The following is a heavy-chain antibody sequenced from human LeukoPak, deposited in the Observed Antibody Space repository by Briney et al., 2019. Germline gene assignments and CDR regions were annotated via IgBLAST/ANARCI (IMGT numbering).Heavy chain of an antibody. CDR2: MNPNSGNT. CDR3: ARGYRSRAYYYDTSGYLSVFDI. Sequence: ASVKVSCKASGYTFTSYDINWVRQATGQGLERMGWMNPNSGNTGYAQKFQGRVTITRNISISTAYMELSSLRSEDTAVYYCARGYRSRAYYYDTSGYLSVFDIWGQGTMVTVSS. V-gene: IGHV1-8*03. CDR1: GYTFTSYD. D-gene: IGHD3-22*01. J-gene: IGHJ3*02.